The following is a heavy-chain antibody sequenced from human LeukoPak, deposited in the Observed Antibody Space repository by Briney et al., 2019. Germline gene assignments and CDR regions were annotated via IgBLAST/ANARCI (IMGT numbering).Heavy chain of an antibody. Sequence: PGGSLRLSCAASGFTFSSYGMHWVRQAPGKGLEWVAFIRYDGSNKYYADSVKGRFTISRDNSKNTLYLQMNSLRAEDTAVYYCAKDGPYYDSSGYYSAFDYWGQGTLVTVSS. V-gene: IGHV3-30*02. D-gene: IGHD3-22*01. CDR1: GFTFSSYG. CDR2: IRYDGSNK. J-gene: IGHJ4*02. CDR3: AKDGPYYDSSGYYSAFDY.